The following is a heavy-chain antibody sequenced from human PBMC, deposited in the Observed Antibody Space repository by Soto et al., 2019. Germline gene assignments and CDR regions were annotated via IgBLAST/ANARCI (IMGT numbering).Heavy chain of an antibody. CDR1: GFTFSRYK. V-gene: IGHV3-21*02. CDR3: ASQRVTTQELGMDYYMDV. CDR2: ISSSSRYI. J-gene: IGHJ6*03. Sequence: EVQLVESGGGLVNPGWSLRLSCAASGFTFSRYKMHWVRQAPREGLEWIASISSSSRYIYYGDSVKGRFTISRDNAKNSLYLQMSSLRAEDSAVYYCASQRVTTQELGMDYYMDVWGQGTTVTVSS. D-gene: IGHD4-17*01.